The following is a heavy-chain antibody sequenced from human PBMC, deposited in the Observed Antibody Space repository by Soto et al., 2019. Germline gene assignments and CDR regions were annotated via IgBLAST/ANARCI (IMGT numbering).Heavy chain of an antibody. CDR1: TFTFSTYA. D-gene: IGHD2-15*01. V-gene: IGHV3-23*01. J-gene: IGHJ5*02. CDR3: AKWVAATPNWFDP. Sequence: DVQLLESGGDLVQPGGSLRLSCAASTFTFSTYAMSWVRQAPGRGLEWVSSISGSGASTYYADSVKGRFTISRDNSKSIVFLQMTSLRAEDTAIYYCAKWVAATPNWFDPWGQGTLVTVSS. CDR2: ISGSGAST.